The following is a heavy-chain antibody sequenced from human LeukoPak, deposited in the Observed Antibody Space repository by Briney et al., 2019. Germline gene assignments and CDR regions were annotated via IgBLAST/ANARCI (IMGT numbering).Heavy chain of an antibody. V-gene: IGHV3-15*01. Sequence: GSLRLSCAASGFSFSKAWMSWVRQAPGKGLEWVGRIKSKNEGGTIDYAAPVKGRFTISRDDLKNTLSLEMNSLKTEDTAVYYCTKPDLLWFGEDVWGQGTTVTVSS. CDR1: GFSFSKAW. CDR2: IKSKNEGGTI. J-gene: IGHJ6*02. D-gene: IGHD3-10*01. CDR3: TKPDLLWFGEDV.